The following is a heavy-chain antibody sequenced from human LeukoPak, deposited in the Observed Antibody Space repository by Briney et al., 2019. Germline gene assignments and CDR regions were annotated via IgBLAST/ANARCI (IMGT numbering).Heavy chain of an antibody. CDR1: GGSISSSSYY. CDR2: IYYSGST. V-gene: IGHV4-39*01. CDR3: ARRVRAVPHWFDP. D-gene: IGHD3-10*01. J-gene: IGHJ5*02. Sequence: SETLSLTCTVSGGSISSSSYYWGWIRQPPGKGLEWIGSIYYSGSTYYNPSLKSLVTISVDTSKNQFSLKLSSVTAADTAVYYCARRVRAVPHWFDPWGQGTLVTVSS.